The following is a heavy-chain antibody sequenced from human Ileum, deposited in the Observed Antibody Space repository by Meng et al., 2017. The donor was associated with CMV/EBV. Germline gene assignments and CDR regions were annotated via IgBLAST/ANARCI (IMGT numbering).Heavy chain of an antibody. D-gene: IGHD6-19*01. Sequence: QGQLVQAGAEVKRPGASVKVSCKASGYTFTGHYMHWVRQAPGQGLELMGWINPNSGDTNYAQNFQGRVTMTRDTSISTAYMELTSLRSDDTAVYYCARRAVLGPLPYLDQWGQGTLVTVSS. CDR1: GYTFTGHY. J-gene: IGHJ4*02. CDR3: ARRAVLGPLPYLDQ. CDR2: INPNSGDT. V-gene: IGHV1-2*02.